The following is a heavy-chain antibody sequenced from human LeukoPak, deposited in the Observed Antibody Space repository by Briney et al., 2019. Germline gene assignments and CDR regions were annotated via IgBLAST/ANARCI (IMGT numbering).Heavy chain of an antibody. J-gene: IGHJ3*02. D-gene: IGHD4-17*01. CDR2: ISYSGNT. CDR3: ARPNYGDYAFDI. V-gene: IGHV4-59*08. CDR1: GDSISSYY. Sequence: SETLSLTCTVSGDSISSYYLSWIRQPPGKGLEWIGYISYSGNTNYNPSLKTRVTISVDTSKNQFSLKLSSVTAADTAVYYCARPNYGDYAFDIWGQGTMVTVSS.